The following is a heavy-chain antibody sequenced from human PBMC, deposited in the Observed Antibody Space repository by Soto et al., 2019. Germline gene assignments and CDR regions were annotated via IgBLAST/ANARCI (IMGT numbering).Heavy chain of an antibody. CDR1: GDSVSSNSW. CDR3: ARAPRGYGMDV. Sequence: LSLTCPVSGDSVSSNSWWSWVRQPPGKGLEWIGEIHHSGSTNYNSSLTSRVSISIDKSKNQFSLNLYSVTAADAAVFYCARAPRGYGMDVWGQGTTVTVSS. CDR2: IHHSGST. V-gene: IGHV4-4*02. J-gene: IGHJ6*02.